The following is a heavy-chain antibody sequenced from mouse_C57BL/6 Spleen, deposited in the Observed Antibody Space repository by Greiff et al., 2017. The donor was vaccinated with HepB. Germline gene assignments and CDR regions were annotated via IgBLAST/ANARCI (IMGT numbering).Heavy chain of an antibody. CDR3: ARSPYYYGSSYDWYFDV. CDR1: GYAFSSYW. J-gene: IGHJ1*03. V-gene: IGHV1-80*01. D-gene: IGHD1-1*01. CDR2: IYPGDGDT. Sequence: QVQLQQSGAELVKPGASVKISCKASGYAFSSYWMNWVKQRPGKGLEWIGQIYPGDGDTNYNGKFKGKATLTADKYSSTAYMQVSSLTSDDSAVYFCARSPYYYGSSYDWYFDVWGTGTTVTVSS.